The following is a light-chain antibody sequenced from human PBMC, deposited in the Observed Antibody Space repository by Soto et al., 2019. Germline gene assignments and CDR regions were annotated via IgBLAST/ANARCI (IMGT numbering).Light chain of an antibody. CDR1: QGISSA. Sequence: AMQLTQSPSSLSASVGDRVTITCRASQGISSALAWYQQKPGKATKLLIYDASSLESGVPSRFSGSGSGTDFTLTISSLQPEDFATYYCQQFNNYPQTLRQGTKVDIK. CDR2: DAS. V-gene: IGKV1D-13*01. CDR3: QQFNNYPQT. J-gene: IGKJ1*01.